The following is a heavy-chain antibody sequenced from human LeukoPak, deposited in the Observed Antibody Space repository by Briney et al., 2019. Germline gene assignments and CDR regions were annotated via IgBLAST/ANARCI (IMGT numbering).Heavy chain of an antibody. CDR2: ISYDGSNK. CDR1: GFTFSSYV. V-gene: IGHV3-30*03. CDR3: ARPPGSGAYFTYCGMDG. D-gene: IGHD3-10*01. Sequence: GGTLRLSCAVSGFTFSSYVIHWVRQAPGTGLEWVAVISYDGSNKYYADSVKGRFTISRDNSKNTLSLQMNRLRVADTAVYYCARPPGSGAYFTYCGMDGWGQRTPVIVSS. J-gene: IGHJ6*01.